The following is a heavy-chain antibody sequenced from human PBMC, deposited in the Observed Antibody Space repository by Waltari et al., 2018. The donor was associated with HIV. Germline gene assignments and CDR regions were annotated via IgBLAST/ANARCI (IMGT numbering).Heavy chain of an antibody. CDR2: MSYSGST. CDR1: GGSMTSSSYY. Sequence: QLQLQESGPGLVKSSETLSLTCTVSGGSMTSSSYYWGWLRQPPGKGLGWIGSMSYSGSTDHNPSLRSRLTISVDTSKNQFSLKLTSVTAADTAVYYCARSFSGYSNYFDPWGQGTLVTVSS. D-gene: IGHD4-4*01. J-gene: IGHJ5*02. CDR3: ARSFSGYSNYFDP. V-gene: IGHV4-39*01.